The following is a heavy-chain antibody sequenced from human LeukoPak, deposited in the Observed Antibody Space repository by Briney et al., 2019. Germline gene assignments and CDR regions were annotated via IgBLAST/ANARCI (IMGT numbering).Heavy chain of an antibody. Sequence: PSETLSLTCTVSGGSISSYYWSWIRQPPGKGLEWIGYIYYSGSTNYNPSLKSRVTISVDTSKNQFSLKLSSVTAADTAVYYCAREGWNDGPIDYWGQGTLVTVSS. CDR2: IYYSGST. CDR3: AREGWNDGPIDY. D-gene: IGHD1-1*01. V-gene: IGHV4-59*01. J-gene: IGHJ4*02. CDR1: GGSISSYY.